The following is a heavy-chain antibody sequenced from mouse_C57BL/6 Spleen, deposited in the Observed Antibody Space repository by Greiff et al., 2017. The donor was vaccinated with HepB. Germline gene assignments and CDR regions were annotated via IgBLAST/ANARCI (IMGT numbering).Heavy chain of an antibody. Sequence: QVQLQQSGPELVKPGASVKISCKASGYAFSSSWMNWVKQRPGKGLEWIGRIYPGDGDTNYNGKFKGKATLTADKSSSTAYMQLSSLTSEDSAVYFCAREPYGYHYYYAMDYWGQGTSVTVSS. J-gene: IGHJ4*01. V-gene: IGHV1-82*01. CDR2: IYPGDGDT. D-gene: IGHD2-2*01. CDR1: GYAFSSSW. CDR3: AREPYGYHYYYAMDY.